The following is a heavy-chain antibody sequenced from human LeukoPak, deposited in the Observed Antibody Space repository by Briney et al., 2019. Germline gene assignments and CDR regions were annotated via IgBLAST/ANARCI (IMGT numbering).Heavy chain of an antibody. CDR1: GYTFTGYY. Sequence: ASVKVSCKASGYTFTGYYMHWVRQAPGQGLEWMGWINPNSGGTNYAQKFQGRVTMTRDTSISTAYMELSRLRSDDTAVYYCARNRGSSGWHPPYYYGMDVWGQGTTVTVSS. D-gene: IGHD6-19*01. CDR3: ARNRGSSGWHPPYYYGMDV. V-gene: IGHV1-2*02. CDR2: INPNSGGT. J-gene: IGHJ6*02.